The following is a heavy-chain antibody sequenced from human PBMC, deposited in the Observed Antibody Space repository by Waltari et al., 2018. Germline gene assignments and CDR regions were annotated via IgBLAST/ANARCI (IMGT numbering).Heavy chain of an antibody. V-gene: IGHV3-66*01. CDR1: GLNVNSAS. CDR3: ARDRSPAAHYYHGLDV. D-gene: IGHD6-25*01. CDR2: ISGGGSA. Sequence: PLVESGGGLVQPGGSQTLSCTGFGLNVNSASMTWVRQAPGKGLEWVSSISGGGSAGYADSVRGRFSVLRDISKNTMYLQMSSLRPEDSAVYYCARDRSPAAHYYHGLDVWGQGTTVTVSS. J-gene: IGHJ6*02.